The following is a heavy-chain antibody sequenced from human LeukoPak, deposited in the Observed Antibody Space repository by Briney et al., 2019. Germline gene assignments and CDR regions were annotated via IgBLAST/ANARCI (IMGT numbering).Heavy chain of an antibody. CDR1: GGSISSYY. D-gene: IGHD6-13*01. CDR3: ARGIAASWGYYYYYGMDV. V-gene: IGHV4-59*01. Sequence: SETLSLTCTVSGGSISSYYWSWIRQPPGKGLEWIGYIYYSGSTNYNPSLKSRVTISVDTSKNQFSLKLSSVTAADTAVYYCARGIAASWGYYYYYGMDVWGQGTTVTVSS. CDR2: IYYSGST. J-gene: IGHJ6*02.